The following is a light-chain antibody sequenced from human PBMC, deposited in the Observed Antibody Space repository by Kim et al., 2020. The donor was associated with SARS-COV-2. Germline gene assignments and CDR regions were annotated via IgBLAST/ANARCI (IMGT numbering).Light chain of an antibody. CDR1: SLRSYY. V-gene: IGLV3-19*01. J-gene: IGLJ2*01. CDR3: KSRDSRGNVV. CDR2: GKD. Sequence: SSELTQDPAVSVALGQTVRITCQGDSLRSYYATWYQQKSGQAHVLVFYGKDKRPSGIPDRFSGSSSGSTASLTITGAQAADEADYYCKSRDSRGNVVFGGGTQLTVL.